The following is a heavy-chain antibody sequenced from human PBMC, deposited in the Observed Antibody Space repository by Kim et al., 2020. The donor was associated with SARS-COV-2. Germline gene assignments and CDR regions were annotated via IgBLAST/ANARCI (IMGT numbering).Heavy chain of an antibody. CDR1: GFTFSSYG. D-gene: IGHD2-2*01. V-gene: IGHV3-30*18. CDR2: ISYDGSNK. J-gene: IGHJ6*02. CDR3: AKDSGGIVVVQTGTGGMDV. Sequence: GGSLRLSCAASGFTFSSYGMHWVCQAPGKGLEWVAVISYDGSNKYYADSVKGRFTISRDNSKNTLYLQMNSLRAEDTAVYYCAKDSGGIVVVQTGTGGMDVWGQGTTVTVSS.